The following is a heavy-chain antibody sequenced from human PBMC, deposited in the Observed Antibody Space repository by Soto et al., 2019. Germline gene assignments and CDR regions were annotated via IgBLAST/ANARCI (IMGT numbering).Heavy chain of an antibody. V-gene: IGHV3-53*01. D-gene: IGHD1-26*01. CDR2: HYSGGST. J-gene: IGHJ5*02. Sequence: PGGSRRLSCAISGFAVSSNCLSWVRQAPGKGLEWVSVHYSGGSTYYADSVQGRFTISRDKSNNTLYLQMRRVRAEDTAVYFCARHRHPRGTVGATSPLDPWGQGTQVTVSS. CDR1: GFAVSSNC. CDR3: ARHRHPRGTVGATSPLDP.